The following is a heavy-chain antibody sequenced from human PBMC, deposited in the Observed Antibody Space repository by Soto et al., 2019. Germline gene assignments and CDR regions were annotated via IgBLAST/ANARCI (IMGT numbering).Heavy chain of an antibody. CDR3: ARMGLHLGELSRNWFDP. V-gene: IGHV3-33*01. CDR1: GFTFSSYG. Sequence: PGGSLRLSCAASGFTFSSYGMHWVRQAPGKGLEWVAVIWYDGSNKYYADSVKGRFTISRDNSKNTLYLQMNSLRAADTAVYYCARMGLHLGELSRNWFDPWGRGTLVTVSS. D-gene: IGHD3-16*02. CDR2: IWYDGSNK. J-gene: IGHJ5*02.